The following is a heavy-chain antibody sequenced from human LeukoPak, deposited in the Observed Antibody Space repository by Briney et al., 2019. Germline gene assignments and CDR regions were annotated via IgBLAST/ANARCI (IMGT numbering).Heavy chain of an antibody. J-gene: IGHJ4*02. V-gene: IGHV3-48*01. CDR2: ITNSGNSK. CDR1: EFTFSSYS. CDR3: ARDKEDPSKYFDY. D-gene: IGHD2/OR15-2a*01. Sequence: PGGSLRLSCVASEFTFSSYSMDWVRQAPGKGLEWVPYITNSGNSKSYADSVKGRFTISRDNTKNSLYLQMNGLRAEDTAVYYCARDKEDPSKYFDYWGQGTLVTVSS.